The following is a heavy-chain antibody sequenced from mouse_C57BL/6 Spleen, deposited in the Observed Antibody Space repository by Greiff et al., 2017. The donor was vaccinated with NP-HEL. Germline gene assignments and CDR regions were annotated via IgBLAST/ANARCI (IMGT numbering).Heavy chain of an antibody. Sequence: EVKLMESGGGLVKPGGSLKLSCAASGFTFSDYGMHWVRQAPEKGLEWVAYISSGSSTIYYADTVKGRFTISRDNAKNTLFLQMTSLRSEDTAMYYCAREYGNYDYFDYWGQGTTLTVSS. CDR3: AREYGNYDYFDY. CDR1: GFTFSDYG. CDR2: ISSGSSTI. V-gene: IGHV5-17*01. J-gene: IGHJ2*01. D-gene: IGHD2-10*02.